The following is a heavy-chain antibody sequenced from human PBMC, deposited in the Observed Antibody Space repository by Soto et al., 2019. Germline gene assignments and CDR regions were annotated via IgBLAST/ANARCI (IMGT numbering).Heavy chain of an antibody. CDR3: ATRIAAAGSYYYYGMDV. Sequence: GESLKISCKGSGYSFTSYWISWVRQMPGKGLEWMGRIDPSDSYTNYSPSFQGHVTISADKSISTAYLQWSSLKASDTAMYYCATRIAAAGSYYYYGMDVWGQGTTVTGSS. D-gene: IGHD6-13*01. J-gene: IGHJ6*02. CDR1: GYSFTSYW. CDR2: IDPSDSYT. V-gene: IGHV5-10-1*01.